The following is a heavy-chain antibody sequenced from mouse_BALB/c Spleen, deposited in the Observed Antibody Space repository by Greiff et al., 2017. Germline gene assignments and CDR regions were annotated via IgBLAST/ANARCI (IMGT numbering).Heavy chain of an antibody. CDR2: ISSGSSTI. CDR1: GFTFSSFG. J-gene: IGHJ1*01. D-gene: IGHD3-1*01. CDR3: ARSGPSYWYFDV. Sequence: EVKLVESGGGLVQPGGSRKLSCAASGFTFSSFGMHWVRQAPEKGLEWVAYISSGSSTIYYADTVKGRFTISRDNPKNTLFLQMTSLRSEDTAMYYCARSGPSYWYFDVWGAGTTVTVSS. V-gene: IGHV5-17*02.